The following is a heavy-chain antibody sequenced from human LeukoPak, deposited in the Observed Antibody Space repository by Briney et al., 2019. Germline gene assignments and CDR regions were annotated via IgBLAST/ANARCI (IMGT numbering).Heavy chain of an antibody. CDR3: ARTYHYGSGSYFLFDF. CDR2: IYYSGST. V-gene: IGHV4-59*11. Sequence: SETLSLTCAVSGDSISGHYWSWIRQPPGTGLEWIGYIYYSGSTDYNPSLKSRVTISVDTSKNQSSLKLNSVTAADTAVYYCARTYHYGSGSYFLFDFWGQGTLVTVSS. J-gene: IGHJ4*02. CDR1: GDSISGHY. D-gene: IGHD3-10*01.